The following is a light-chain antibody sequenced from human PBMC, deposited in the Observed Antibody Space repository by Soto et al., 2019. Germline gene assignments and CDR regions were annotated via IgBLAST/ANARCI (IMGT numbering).Light chain of an antibody. CDR2: GAS. CDR1: QGLTTK. V-gene: IGKV3-15*01. J-gene: IGKJ1*01. Sequence: ERVMTQSPATLSVSPGEGATLSCRSSQGLTTKLAWYQQKPGQAPRLLIYGASTRATGIPARFSGSGSGTEFTLTISSLQSEDFAVYYCQQYNTWPRTFGQGTKVDIK. CDR3: QQYNTWPRT.